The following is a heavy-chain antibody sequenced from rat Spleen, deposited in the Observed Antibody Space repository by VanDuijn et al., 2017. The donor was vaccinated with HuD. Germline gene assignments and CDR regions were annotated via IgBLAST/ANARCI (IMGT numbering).Heavy chain of an antibody. Sequence: VQVVESGGGLVQPKESLKISCAASGFTFSNAAMYWVRQAPGKGLEWVARIRTKPNNYATYYADSVKGRFTISRDDSKSMVYLQMDNLKTEDTAMYYCTRPTTGIPPWGQGVMVTVSS. CDR3: TRPTTGIPP. J-gene: IGHJ2*01. D-gene: IGHD1-9*01. CDR1: GFTFSNAA. CDR2: IRTKPNNYAT. V-gene: IGHV10-5*01.